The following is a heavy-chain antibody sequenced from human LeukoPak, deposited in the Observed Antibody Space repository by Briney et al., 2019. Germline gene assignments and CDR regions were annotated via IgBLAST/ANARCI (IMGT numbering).Heavy chain of an antibody. J-gene: IGHJ4*02. Sequence: SETLSLTCTVSGGSISSGDYYWSWIRQSPGKGLEWIGYIYYSGSTYYNPSLKSRVTISVDTSKNQFSLKLSSVTAADTAVYYCARGLWFGELLGWGQGTLVTVSS. CDR1: GGSISSGDYY. CDR2: IYYSGST. CDR3: ARGLWFGELLG. D-gene: IGHD3-10*01. V-gene: IGHV4-30-4*01.